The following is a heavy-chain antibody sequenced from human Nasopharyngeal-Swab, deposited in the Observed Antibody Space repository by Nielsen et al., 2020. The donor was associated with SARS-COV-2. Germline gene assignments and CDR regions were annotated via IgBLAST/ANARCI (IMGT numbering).Heavy chain of an antibody. CDR1: GGSFSSYA. CDR2: IIPIFGTA. J-gene: IGHJ6*02. D-gene: IGHD3-22*01. Sequence: SVKVSWKASGGSFSSYAISWVRQATGQGLEWMGGIIPIFGTANYAQKFQGRVTITADESTSTAYMELSSLRSEDTAVYYCAREYYDSRPPSVYYYYGMDVWGQGTTVTVSS. V-gene: IGHV1-69*13. CDR3: AREYYDSRPPSVYYYYGMDV.